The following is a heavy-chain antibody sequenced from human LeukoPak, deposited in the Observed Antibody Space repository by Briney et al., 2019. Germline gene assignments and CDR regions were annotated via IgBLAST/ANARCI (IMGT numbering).Heavy chain of an antibody. D-gene: IGHD2-15*01. Sequence: GESLKISCEASGYSFTNFWVAWVRQMPGKGLEWMGSIYPGDSDTRYSPSFQGQVTISADKSISTAYLQWSSLKASDTAMYYCARVVGYCSGGSCYFQGYFDYWGQGTLVIVSS. J-gene: IGHJ4*02. CDR2: IYPGDSDT. V-gene: IGHV5-51*01. CDR3: ARVVGYCSGGSCYFQGYFDY. CDR1: GYSFTNFW.